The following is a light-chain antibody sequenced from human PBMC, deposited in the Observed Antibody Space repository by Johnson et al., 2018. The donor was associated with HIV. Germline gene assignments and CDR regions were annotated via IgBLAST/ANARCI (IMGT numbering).Light chain of an antibody. Sequence: QSVLSQPPSVSAAPGQKVTISCSGSSSNIGNNYVSWYQQLPGTAPKLLIYDNNKRPSGIPDRFSGSKSGTSAILGITGLQTGDEADYYCGTWDSSLSCYVFGAGTKITVL. V-gene: IGLV1-51*01. CDR2: DNN. J-gene: IGLJ1*01. CDR3: GTWDSSLSCYV. CDR1: SSNIGNNY.